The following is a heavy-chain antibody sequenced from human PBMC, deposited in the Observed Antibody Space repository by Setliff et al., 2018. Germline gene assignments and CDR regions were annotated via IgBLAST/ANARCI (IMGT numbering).Heavy chain of an antibody. D-gene: IGHD3-10*01. J-gene: IGHJ5*02. CDR3: ARPQPRSGGNCFDP. V-gene: IGHV4-59*08. CDR1: GGSISTYY. Sequence: ETLSLTCTVSGGSISTYYWSWIRQSPGKGLEWIGYVYPSGSTNYNPSLKNRVTISIDTSKNQFSLKLNSVTASDTAIYYCARPQPRSGGNCFDPWGQGTLVTVSS. CDR2: VYPSGST.